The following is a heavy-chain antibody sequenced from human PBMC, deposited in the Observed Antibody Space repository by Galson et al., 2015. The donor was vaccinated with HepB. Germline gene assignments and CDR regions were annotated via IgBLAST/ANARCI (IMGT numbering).Heavy chain of an antibody. Sequence: SLRLSCAASGFTFSYAWMNWVRQAPGRGLEWIGRIKANTDGGTTDNAAPVKGRFTISRDDSKNTMFLQMSSLKTEDTGVYYCTTAVGATTDWYFDLWGRGTLVTVSS. D-gene: IGHD1-26*01. J-gene: IGHJ2*01. CDR1: GFTFSYAW. CDR3: TTAVGATTDWYFDL. V-gene: IGHV3-15*01. CDR2: IKANTDGGTT.